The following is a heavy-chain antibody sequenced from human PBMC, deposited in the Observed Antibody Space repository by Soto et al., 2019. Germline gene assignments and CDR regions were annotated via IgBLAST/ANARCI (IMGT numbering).Heavy chain of an antibody. Sequence: PGGSLRLSCAASGFSVSDYYMNWVRQAPGKGLAWVSIIYSGRTTYYADSVKGRFTISRDDSKNTLYLQMNSLRPEDTALYYCVRGPADSMLRLLEWPYGDYWGQGTLVTVSS. J-gene: IGHJ4*02. CDR2: IYSGRTT. D-gene: IGHD3-3*01. CDR1: GFSVSDYY. CDR3: VRGPADSMLRLLEWPYGDY. V-gene: IGHV3-53*01.